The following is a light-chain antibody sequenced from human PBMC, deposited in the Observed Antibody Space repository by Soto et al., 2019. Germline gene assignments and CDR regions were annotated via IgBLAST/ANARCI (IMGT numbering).Light chain of an antibody. V-gene: IGLV7-46*01. Sequence: QAVVTQEPSLTVSPGGTVTLTCGSTTGAVTSGHYPYWFQQKPGQAPRTLIYDTANRESWTPARFSGSLLGGKAALTLSGAQTEDEAEYYCMLSYNAAGVLGGGTKLTVL. CDR1: TGAVTSGHY. J-gene: IGLJ2*01. CDR3: MLSYNAAGV. CDR2: DTA.